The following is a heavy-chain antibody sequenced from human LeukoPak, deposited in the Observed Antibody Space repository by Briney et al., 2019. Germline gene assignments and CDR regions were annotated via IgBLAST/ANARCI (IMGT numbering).Heavy chain of an antibody. D-gene: IGHD3-22*01. CDR2: IKQDESER. J-gene: IGHJ4*02. V-gene: IGHV3-7*01. CDR3: AKNGGSGVYYLYYFDY. CDR1: GFSFSSYW. Sequence: AGGSLRLSCEGSGFSFSSYWMTWVRQSPGKGPEWVANIKQDESERYTVDSVKGRFTISRDNAKNSLYLQMNSLRAEDTAVYYCAKNGGSGVYYLYYFDYGGKGPLVPVPS.